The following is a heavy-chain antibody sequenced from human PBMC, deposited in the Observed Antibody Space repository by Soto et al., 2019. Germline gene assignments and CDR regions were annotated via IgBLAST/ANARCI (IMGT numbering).Heavy chain of an antibody. CDR1: GYTFTSYG. CDR2: ISANNGNT. CDR3: ARGSYSCGYYRVGY. Sequence: QVHLVQSGAEVKKPGASVTVSCKASGYTFTSYGINWVRQAPGQGLEWMGWISANNGNTNYAQKVQARVTMTTDTSTITVYMELRGLRSDDTAVYYCARGSYSCGYYRVGYWGQGILVSVS. V-gene: IGHV1-18*01. D-gene: IGHD3-22*01. J-gene: IGHJ4*02.